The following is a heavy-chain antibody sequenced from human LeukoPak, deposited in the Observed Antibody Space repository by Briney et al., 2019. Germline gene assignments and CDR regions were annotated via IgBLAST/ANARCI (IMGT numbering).Heavy chain of an antibody. D-gene: IGHD2-2*02. Sequence: SGGSLRLSCAASGFTFSSYSINWVRQAPGKGLEWVSSISSSSSYIYYADSVKGRFTISRDNAKNSLYLQMNSLRAEDTAVYYCARDGKVVPAAIPNWFDPWGQGTLVTVSS. J-gene: IGHJ5*02. CDR2: ISSSSSYI. CDR1: GFTFSSYS. CDR3: ARDGKVVPAAIPNWFDP. V-gene: IGHV3-21*01.